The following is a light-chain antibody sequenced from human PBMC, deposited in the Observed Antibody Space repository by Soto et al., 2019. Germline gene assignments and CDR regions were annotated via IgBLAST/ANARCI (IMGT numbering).Light chain of an antibody. CDR1: NIGSKS. J-gene: IGLJ1*01. CDR3: QVWDSNSDHYV. Sequence: SYELTQPPSVSVAPGQTAKITCGENNIGSKSVHWYQQKPGQAPVLVVYDDRDRPSGIPERFSGSNSGNTATLTISRVEEGDEDEYYCQVWDSNSDHYVLGTGNKVTV. CDR2: DDR. V-gene: IGLV3-21*02.